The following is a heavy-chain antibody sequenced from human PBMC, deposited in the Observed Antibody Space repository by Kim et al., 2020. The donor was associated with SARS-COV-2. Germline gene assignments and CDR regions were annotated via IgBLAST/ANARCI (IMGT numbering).Heavy chain of an antibody. CDR3: ARTTLGYCSGGSCNDAFDM. V-gene: IGHV3-48*04. D-gene: IGHD2-15*01. Sequence: GGSLRLSCAASGFSFSTYGMNCVRQAPGKGLEWVSYISRGSVTIYYADSVKGRFTISRDNAKNSLYLQMNSLRAEDTAVYYCARTTLGYCSGGSCNDAFDMWGQGTMVTVSS. CDR2: ISRGSVTI. J-gene: IGHJ3*02. CDR1: GFSFSTYG.